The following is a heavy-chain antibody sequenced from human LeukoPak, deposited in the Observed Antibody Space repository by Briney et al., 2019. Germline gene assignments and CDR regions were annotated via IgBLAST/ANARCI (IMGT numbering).Heavy chain of an antibody. V-gene: IGHV1-24*01. D-gene: IGHD6-13*01. CDR3: ARHRGPIIAAAATVPPGGYYYGMDV. J-gene: IGHJ6*02. Sequence: GASVKVSCKVSGYTLTELSMHWVRQAPGKGLEWMGGFDPEDGETIYAQKFQGRVTMTEDTSTDTAYMELSSLRSEDTAVYYCARHRGPIIAAAATVPPGGYYYGMDVWGQGTTVTVSS. CDR2: FDPEDGET. CDR1: GYTLTELS.